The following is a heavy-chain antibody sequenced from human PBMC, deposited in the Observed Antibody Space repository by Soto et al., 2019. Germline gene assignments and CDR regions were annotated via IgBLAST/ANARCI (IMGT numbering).Heavy chain of an antibody. J-gene: IGHJ4*02. CDR3: ARVPSRYCSGGSCYWRYFDY. CDR2: ISAYNGNT. D-gene: IGHD2-15*01. Sequence: QVPLVQSGAEVKKPGASVKVSCKASGYTFTSYGISWVRQAPGQGLEWMGWISAYNGNTNYAQKLQGRVTMTTDTSTSTAYMELRSLRSDDTAVYYCARVPSRYCSGGSCYWRYFDYWGQGTLVTVSS. CDR1: GYTFTSYG. V-gene: IGHV1-18*01.